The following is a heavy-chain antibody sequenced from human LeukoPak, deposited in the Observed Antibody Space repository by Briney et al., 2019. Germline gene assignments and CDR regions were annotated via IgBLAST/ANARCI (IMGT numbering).Heavy chain of an antibody. CDR3: ARGRTRYCSSTSCYRYYYGMDV. D-gene: IGHD2-2*01. Sequence: SETLSLTCAVYGGSSSGYYWSWIRQPPGKGLEWIGEINHSGSTNYNPSLKSRVTISVDTSKNQFSLKLSSVTAADTAVYYCARGRTRYCSSTSCYRYYYGMDVWGQGTTVTVSS. J-gene: IGHJ6*02. V-gene: IGHV4-34*01. CDR2: INHSGST. CDR1: GGSSSGYY.